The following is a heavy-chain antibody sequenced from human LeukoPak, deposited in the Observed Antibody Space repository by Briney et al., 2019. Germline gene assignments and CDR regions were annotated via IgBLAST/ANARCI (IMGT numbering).Heavy chain of an antibody. CDR3: ARVPPHYYDSSGYYYYFDY. J-gene: IGHJ4*02. D-gene: IGHD3-22*01. CDR2: INHSGST. Sequence: PSETPSLTCAVYGGSFSGYYWSWIRQPPGKGLEWIGEINHSGSTNYNPSLKSRVTISVDTSKNQFSLKLSSVTAADTAVYYCARVPPHYYDSSGYYYYFDYWGQGTLVTVSS. CDR1: GGSFSGYY. V-gene: IGHV4-34*01.